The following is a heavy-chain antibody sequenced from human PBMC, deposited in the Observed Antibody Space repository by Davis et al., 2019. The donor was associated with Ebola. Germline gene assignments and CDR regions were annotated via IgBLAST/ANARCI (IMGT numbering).Heavy chain of an antibody. CDR2: IYHGGYS. Sequence: MPSETLSLTCAVSGGSISSNNWWSWVRQPPGKGLEWIGEIYHGGYSNYNPSLKSRVTISLDKSKNEFSLKLTSVTAADTAVYYCARVGSGWYFDYWGQGTLVTVSS. D-gene: IGHD6-19*01. CDR1: GGSISSNNW. J-gene: IGHJ4*02. CDR3: ARVGSGWYFDY. V-gene: IGHV4-4*02.